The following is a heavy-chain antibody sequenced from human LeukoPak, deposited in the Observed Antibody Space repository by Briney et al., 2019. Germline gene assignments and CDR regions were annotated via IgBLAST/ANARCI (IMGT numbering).Heavy chain of an antibody. CDR3: AKRHPGSSWFPVDY. Sequence: GGSLRLSCAASGFTFSSYAMSWVRQAPGKGLEWVPTISDTGISTYYADSLKGRFTISRDNSKSTLYLQMDSLRAEDSAVYYCAKRHPGSSWFPVDYWGQGTLVTVSS. V-gene: IGHV3-23*01. J-gene: IGHJ4*02. CDR2: ISDTGIST. D-gene: IGHD6-13*01. CDR1: GFTFSSYA.